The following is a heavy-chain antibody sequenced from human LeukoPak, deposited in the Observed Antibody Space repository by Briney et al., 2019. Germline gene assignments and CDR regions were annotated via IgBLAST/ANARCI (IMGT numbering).Heavy chain of an antibody. V-gene: IGHV3-53*01. J-gene: IGHJ4*02. D-gene: IGHD4-17*01. CDR2: IYSGGST. CDR3: VTPGPTVTGGFEY. CDR1: GYIVSGKY. Sequence: GGSLRLSCAVSGYIVSGKYMGWVRQAPGKGLEYLPVIYSGGSTYYIDSVKGRFTISRDNSKNTLYLQMNSLRVEDTAVYYCVTPGPTVTGGFEYWGQGTLVTVSS.